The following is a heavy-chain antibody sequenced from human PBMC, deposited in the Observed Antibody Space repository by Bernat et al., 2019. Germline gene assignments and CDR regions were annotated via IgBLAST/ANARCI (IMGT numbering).Heavy chain of an antibody. V-gene: IGHV3-72*01. CDR3: ARGASSSTGQYYYYGLDV. D-gene: IGHD2-2*01. CDR2: IRDIANSYTT. CDR1: GFTFSDHY. Sequence: EVQLVGSGGGLVQPGGSLRLSCAASGFTFSDHYMDWVRQAPGKGLEWVGRIRDIANSYTTEYAASVQGRFTISRDDSQKSLYLQMNSLNTEDTAVYYCARGASSSTGQYYYYGLDVWGQGSTVIVSS. J-gene: IGHJ6*02.